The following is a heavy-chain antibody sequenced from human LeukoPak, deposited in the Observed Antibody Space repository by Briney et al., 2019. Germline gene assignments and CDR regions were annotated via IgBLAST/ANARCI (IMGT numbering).Heavy chain of an antibody. CDR2: IYSGGST. J-gene: IGHJ6*02. CDR1: GFTVSSNY. D-gene: IGHD2-2*01. V-gene: IGHV3-53*05. Sequence: PGGSLRLSCAASGFTVSSNYMSWVRQAPGKGLEWVSVIYSGGSTYYADSVKGRFTISRDNSKNTLYLQMNSLRAEDTAVYYCARVGVVVPAATTTTYYYYGMDVWGQGTTVTVSS. CDR3: ARVGVVVPAATTTTYYYYGMDV.